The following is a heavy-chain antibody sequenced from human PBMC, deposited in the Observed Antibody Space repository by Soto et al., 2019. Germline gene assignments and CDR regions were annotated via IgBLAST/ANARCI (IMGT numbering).Heavy chain of an antibody. J-gene: IGHJ3*02. Sequence: EVQVVESGGGLVQPGGSLRLSCATSDFTISPYWMTWVRQTRGQGLEFVANIKEDGSVTNYVDSVKGRFTISRDNAKNSLYLQMNSLRAEDTAVYYCGTDQWGGAFDIWGRGTTVTVSS. CDR3: GTDQWGGAFDI. CDR1: DFTISPYW. V-gene: IGHV3-7*01. D-gene: IGHD3-10*01. CDR2: IKEDGSVT.